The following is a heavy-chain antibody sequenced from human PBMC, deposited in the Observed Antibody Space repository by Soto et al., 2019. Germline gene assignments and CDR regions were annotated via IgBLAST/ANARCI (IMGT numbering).Heavy chain of an antibody. Sequence: PSETLSLTCAVSGGSISSSNWWSWVRQPPGKGLEWIGEIYHSGSTNYNPSLKSRVTISVDKSKNQFSLKLSSVTAADTAVYYCARGHLWFGELYNYYYYGMDVWGQGTTVTVS. V-gene: IGHV4-4*02. J-gene: IGHJ6*02. D-gene: IGHD3-10*01. CDR3: ARGHLWFGELYNYYYYGMDV. CDR1: GGSISSSNW. CDR2: IYHSGST.